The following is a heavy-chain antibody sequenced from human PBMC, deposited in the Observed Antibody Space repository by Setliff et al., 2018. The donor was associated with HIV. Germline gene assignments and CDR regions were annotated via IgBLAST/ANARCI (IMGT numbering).Heavy chain of an antibody. CDR1: GYTFTNFA. CDR2: IIADNGDT. J-gene: IGHJ6*02. D-gene: IGHD3-22*01. V-gene: IGHV1-3*01. CDR3: ARGDAIVIGSVYDMDV. Sequence: WASVKVSCKASGYTFTNFAIHWVRQAPGQRLEWMGWIIADNGDTKYSQKFEGRVTITRDTSASTAYMELSSLRAEDTSVYYCARGDAIVIGSVYDMDVWGQGTPVTVSS.